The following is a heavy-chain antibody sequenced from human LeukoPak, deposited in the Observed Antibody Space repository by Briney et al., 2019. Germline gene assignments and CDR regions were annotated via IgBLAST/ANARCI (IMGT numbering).Heavy chain of an antibody. Sequence: SETLSLTCTVSGGSISSGTYYWGWIRQPPGEGLEWIGSMYYSGNTYYNPSLKSRITISVDTSKNQFSLKLNSVTAADTAVYYCARQGDDYGGTWGFDYWGQGTLVTVSS. D-gene: IGHD4-23*01. CDR3: ARQGDDYGGTWGFDY. CDR2: MYYSGNT. V-gene: IGHV4-39*01. J-gene: IGHJ4*02. CDR1: GGSISSGTYY.